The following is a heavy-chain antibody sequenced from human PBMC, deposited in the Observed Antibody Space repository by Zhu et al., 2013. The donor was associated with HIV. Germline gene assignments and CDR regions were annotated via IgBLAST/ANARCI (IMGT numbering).Heavy chain of an antibody. CDR3: AREDRRLMTALDY. CDR2: INPSGGST. V-gene: IGHV1-46*01. Sequence: QVQLVQSGAEVMKPGTSVKVSCKASGYTFTSYDIHWVRQATGQGLEWMGIINPSGGSTSYAQKFQGRVTMTRDTSIDTAYMDLNNLKSDDTAVYYCAREDRRLMTALDYWGQGTLVTISS. D-gene: IGHD2-21*02. CDR1: GYTFTSYD. J-gene: IGHJ4*02.